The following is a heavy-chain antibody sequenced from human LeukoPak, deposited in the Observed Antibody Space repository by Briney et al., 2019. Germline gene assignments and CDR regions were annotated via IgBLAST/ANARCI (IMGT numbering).Heavy chain of an antibody. V-gene: IGHV4-39*07. CDR1: GGSISGSSYY. D-gene: IGHD3-22*01. CDR2: IYYSGST. CDR3: ARDLLEDYYDSSGYYYIV. Sequence: SETLSLTCTVSGGSISGSSYYWGWIRQPPGKGLEWIGSIYYSGSTYYNPSLKSRVTISVDTSKNQFSLKLSSVTAADTAVYYCARDLLEDYYDSSGYYYIVWGQGTLVTVSS. J-gene: IGHJ4*02.